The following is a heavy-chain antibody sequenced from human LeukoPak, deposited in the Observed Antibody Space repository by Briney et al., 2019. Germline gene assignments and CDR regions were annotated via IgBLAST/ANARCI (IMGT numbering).Heavy chain of an antibody. CDR3: ARDSVDTIFGVVSVNWFDP. V-gene: IGHV3-21*01. Sequence: PGGSLRLSCAASGFTFSSYSMNWVRQAPGKGLEWVSSISSSSSYIYYADSVKGRFTISRDNSKNTLYLQMNSLRAEDTAVYYCARDSVDTIFGVVSVNWFDPWGQGTLVTVSS. CDR1: GFTFSSYS. D-gene: IGHD3-3*01. J-gene: IGHJ5*02. CDR2: ISSSSSYI.